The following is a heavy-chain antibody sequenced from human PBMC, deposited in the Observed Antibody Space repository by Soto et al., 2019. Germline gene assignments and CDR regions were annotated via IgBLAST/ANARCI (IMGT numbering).Heavy chain of an antibody. Sequence: EVQLVESGGGLVQPGGSLRLSCAASGFTFTNYWMHWVRQAPGKGLQWVARVDGEESGTSYADSVKGRFTISRDNAKNTLSLQMNSLRADDTAVYYCGSVFEHCGWGTLVTVSS. CDR3: GSVFEH. D-gene: IGHD1-26*01. CDR2: VDGEESGT. CDR1: GFTFTNYW. J-gene: IGHJ4*02. V-gene: IGHV3-74*01.